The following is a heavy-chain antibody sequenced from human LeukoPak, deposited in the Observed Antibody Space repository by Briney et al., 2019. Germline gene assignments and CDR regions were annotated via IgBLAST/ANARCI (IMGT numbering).Heavy chain of an antibody. CDR3: ARVDYYDSSGYYGNAFDI. D-gene: IGHD3-22*01. Sequence: SETLSLTCTVSGGSISSGGYYWSWIRQHPGKGLEWIGYIYYSGSTNYNPSLKSRVTISVDTSKNQFSLKLSSVTAADTAVYYCARVDYYDSSGYYGNAFDIWGQGTMVTVSS. J-gene: IGHJ3*02. CDR2: IYYSGST. CDR1: GGSISSGGYY. V-gene: IGHV4-61*08.